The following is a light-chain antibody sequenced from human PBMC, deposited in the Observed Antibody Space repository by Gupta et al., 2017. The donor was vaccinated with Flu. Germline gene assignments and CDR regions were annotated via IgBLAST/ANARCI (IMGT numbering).Light chain of an antibody. CDR1: QVISNH. CDR3: QKYNSAPRT. V-gene: IGKV1-27*01. CDR2: AAS. Sequence: TITCRASQVISNHLAWYQQKPGKVPKLLIYAASTLQSGVPSRFSGSGSGTDFTLTISSLQPEDVATYYCQKYNSAPRTFGQGTKVEIK. J-gene: IGKJ1*01.